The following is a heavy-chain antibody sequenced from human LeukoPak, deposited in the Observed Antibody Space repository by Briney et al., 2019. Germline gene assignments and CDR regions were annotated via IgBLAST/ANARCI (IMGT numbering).Heavy chain of an antibody. D-gene: IGHD3-22*01. Sequence: SETLSLTCTVSGGSISSGGYYWSWIRQHPGKGLEWIGYIYYSGSTYYNPSLKSRVTISVDTSKNQFSLKLSSVTAADTAVYCCASKYYYDSSGYLGYFDYWGQGTLVTVSS. CDR2: IYYSGST. J-gene: IGHJ4*02. CDR3: ASKYYYDSSGYLGYFDY. CDR1: GGSISSGGYY. V-gene: IGHV4-31*03.